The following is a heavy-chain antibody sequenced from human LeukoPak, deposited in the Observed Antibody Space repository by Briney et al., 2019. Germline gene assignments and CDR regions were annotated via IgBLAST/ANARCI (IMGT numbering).Heavy chain of an antibody. CDR3: AREEGVAAPHELDY. V-gene: IGHV7-4-1*02. Sequence: GASVKVSCKASGYAFTSYAMNWVRQAPGQGLEWMGWINTNTGNPTYAQGFTGRFVFSLDTSVSTAYLQISSLKAEDTAVYYCAREEGVAAPHELDYWGQGTLVTVSS. CDR2: INTNTGNP. CDR1: GYAFTSYA. D-gene: IGHD6-13*01. J-gene: IGHJ4*02.